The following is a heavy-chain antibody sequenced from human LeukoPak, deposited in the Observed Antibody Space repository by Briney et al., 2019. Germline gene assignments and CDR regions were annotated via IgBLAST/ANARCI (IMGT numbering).Heavy chain of an antibody. J-gene: IGHJ5*02. V-gene: IGHV4-4*02. CDR1: GGSISSSNW. Sequence: SGTLSLTCAVSGGSISSSNWWSWVRQPPGKGLEWIGEIYHSGSTNYNPSLKGRVTISVDKSKNQFSLKLSSVTAADTAVYYCARLTSTGTLGWWFDPWGQGTLVTVSS. D-gene: IGHD1-1*01. CDR2: IYHSGST. CDR3: ARLTSTGTLGWWFDP.